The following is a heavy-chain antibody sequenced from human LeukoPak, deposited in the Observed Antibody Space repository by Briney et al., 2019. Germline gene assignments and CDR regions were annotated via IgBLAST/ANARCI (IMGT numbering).Heavy chain of an antibody. CDR2: INPNSGGT. Sequence: ASVKVSCKASGYTFTGYYMHWLRQAPGQGLEWMGWINPNSGGTNYAQKFQGRVTMTRDTSISTAYMELSRLRSDDTAVYYCARDFVESGLETIFGVVIIPPYYYMDVWGKGTTVTVSS. CDR3: ARDFVESGLETIFGVVIIPPYYYMDV. D-gene: IGHD3-3*01. V-gene: IGHV1-2*02. J-gene: IGHJ6*03. CDR1: GYTFTGYY.